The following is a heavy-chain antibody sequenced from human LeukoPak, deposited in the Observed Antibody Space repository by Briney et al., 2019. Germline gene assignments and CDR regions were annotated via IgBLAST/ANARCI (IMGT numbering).Heavy chain of an antibody. Sequence: GGSLRLSCAASGSTFSSYSMNWVRQAPGKGLEWVSSISSSSSYIYYADSVKGRFTISRDNAKNSLYLQMNSLRAEDTAVYYCASPGYSYGLGAFDIWGQGTMVTVSS. J-gene: IGHJ3*02. V-gene: IGHV3-21*01. D-gene: IGHD5-18*01. CDR1: GSTFSSYS. CDR2: ISSSSSYI. CDR3: ASPGYSYGLGAFDI.